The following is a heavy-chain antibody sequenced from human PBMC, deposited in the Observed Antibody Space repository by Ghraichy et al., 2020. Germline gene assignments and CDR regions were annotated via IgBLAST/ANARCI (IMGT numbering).Heavy chain of an antibody. CDR2: IRYDEVSK. J-gene: IGHJ6*03. V-gene: IGHV3-30*02. D-gene: IGHD6-6*01. CDR1: GFSFRDYG. CDR3: AKRATYTSSSPFSYYYYMDV. Sequence: GGSLRLSCAASGFSFRDYGMHWVRQAPGKGLGWVAFIRYDEVSKYHGDSVKGRFTISRDNSKNTVYLQTNSLRPEDTAVYYCAKRATYTSSSPFSYYYYMDVWGKGTTVTVS.